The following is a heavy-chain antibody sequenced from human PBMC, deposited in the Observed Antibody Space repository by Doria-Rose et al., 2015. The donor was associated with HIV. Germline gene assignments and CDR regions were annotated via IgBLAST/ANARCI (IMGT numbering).Heavy chain of an antibody. J-gene: IGHJ4*02. CDR3: ARDRGDY. V-gene: IGHV4-4*07. CDR2: IYSTGST. Sequence: WVRQAAGKGLEWIGRIYSTGSTNYNPPLQSRVTISIDTSRSQFSLSLRSVTAADTAFYFCARDRGDYWGQGALVTVTS.